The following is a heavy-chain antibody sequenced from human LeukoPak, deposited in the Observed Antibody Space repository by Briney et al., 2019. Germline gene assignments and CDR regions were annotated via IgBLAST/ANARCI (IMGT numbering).Heavy chain of an antibody. CDR3: ARWGSIAAAGTNYYYMDV. Sequence: ASVKVSCKASGYTFTGYYMHWVRQAPGQGLEWMGWINPNSGGTNYAQKFQGRVTMTRDMSTSTVYMELSSLRSEDTAVYYCARWGSIAAAGTNYYYMDVWGKGTTVTVSS. J-gene: IGHJ6*03. CDR1: GYTFTGYY. CDR2: INPNSGGT. V-gene: IGHV1-2*02. D-gene: IGHD6-13*01.